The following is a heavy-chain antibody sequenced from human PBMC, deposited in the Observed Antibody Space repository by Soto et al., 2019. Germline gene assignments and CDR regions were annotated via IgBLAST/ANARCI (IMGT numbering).Heavy chain of an antibody. CDR1: GGSISSGGYS. Sequence: QLQLQESGSGLVKPSQTLSLTCAVSGGSISSGGYSWSWIRQPPGKGLEWIGYIYHSGSTYYNPSLKSRVTISVDRSKNQFSLKLSSVTAADTAVYYCARDGGYSYGYNAFDIWGQVTMVTVSS. D-gene: IGHD5-18*01. V-gene: IGHV4-30-2*01. CDR2: IYHSGST. J-gene: IGHJ3*02. CDR3: ARDGGYSYGYNAFDI.